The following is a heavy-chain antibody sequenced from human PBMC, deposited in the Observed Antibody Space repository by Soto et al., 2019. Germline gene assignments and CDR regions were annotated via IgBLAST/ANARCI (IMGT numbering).Heavy chain of an antibody. CDR3: VRGNYEKSIDY. V-gene: IGHV3-30-3*01. Sequence: GGSLRLSCAASGFNFSTYAMHWVRQAPGKGLEWVAVISYNGGHEFYADSVKGRFTVSRDNAKNSLYLQMNSLRAEDSAIYYCVRGNYEKSIDYWGQGTLVTVSS. CDR2: ISYNGGHE. J-gene: IGHJ4*02. D-gene: IGHD3-22*01. CDR1: GFNFSTYA.